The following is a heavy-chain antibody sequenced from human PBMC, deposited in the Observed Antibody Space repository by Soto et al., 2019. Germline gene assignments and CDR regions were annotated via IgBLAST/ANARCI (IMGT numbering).Heavy chain of an antibody. Sequence: EVQLLESGGGLVQPGGSLRLSCAASGFTFSSYAMSWVRQAPGKGLEWVSAISGSGGSTYYADSVKGRFTISRDNSKNTLYLQMNSIRAEDPAVYYCAKLFGYDFWSDYYRVSDNYCDYWRQGTLVTVSS. D-gene: IGHD3-3*01. CDR3: AKLFGYDFWSDYYRVSDNYCDY. CDR1: GFTFSSYA. V-gene: IGHV3-23*01. J-gene: IGHJ4*02. CDR2: ISGSGGST.